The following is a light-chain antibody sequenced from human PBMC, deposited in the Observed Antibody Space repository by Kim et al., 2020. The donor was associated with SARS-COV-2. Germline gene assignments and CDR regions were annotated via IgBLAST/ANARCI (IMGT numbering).Light chain of an antibody. CDR3: QQSYSTPQT. CDR2: AAS. Sequence: ASVGDRVTLTCRASQSISSYLNWYQQKPGKAPKLLIYAASSLQSGVPSRFSGSGSGTDFTLTISSLQPEDFATYYCQQSYSTPQTFGGGTKVDIK. CDR1: QSISSY. J-gene: IGKJ4*01. V-gene: IGKV1-39*01.